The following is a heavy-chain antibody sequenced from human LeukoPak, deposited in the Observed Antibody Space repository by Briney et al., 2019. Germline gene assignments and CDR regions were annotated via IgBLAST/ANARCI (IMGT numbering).Heavy chain of an antibody. Sequence: SETLSLTCAVSGGSISSSNWWSWVRQPPGKGLEWIGEIYHSGSTNYNPSLKSRVTISVDKSKNQFSLKLSSVTAADTAVYYCARVGILMVYGTGYWGQGTLVTVSS. CDR1: GGSISSSNW. CDR3: ARVGILMVYGTGY. CDR2: IYHSGST. J-gene: IGHJ4*02. V-gene: IGHV4-4*02. D-gene: IGHD2-8*01.